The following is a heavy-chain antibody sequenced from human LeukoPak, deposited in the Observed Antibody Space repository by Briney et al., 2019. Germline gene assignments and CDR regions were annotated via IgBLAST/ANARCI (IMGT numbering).Heavy chain of an antibody. CDR1: GFTFTSYG. D-gene: IGHD3-22*01. Sequence: GGSLRLSCAASGFTFTSYGISWVRQAPGQGLEWMGWISAYNGNTNYAQKLQGRVTMTTDPSTSTAYMELRSLRSDDTAVYYCARDYYDSSGYYFGGRFDPWGQGTLVTVSS. V-gene: IGHV1-18*01. J-gene: IGHJ5*02. CDR3: ARDYYDSSGYYFGGRFDP. CDR2: ISAYNGNT.